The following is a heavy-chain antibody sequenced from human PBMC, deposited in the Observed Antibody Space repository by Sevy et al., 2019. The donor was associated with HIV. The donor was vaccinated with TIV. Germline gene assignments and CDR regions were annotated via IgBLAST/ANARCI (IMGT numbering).Heavy chain of an antibody. J-gene: IGHJ4*02. CDR3: TRDYRDYGFLG. D-gene: IGHD3-10*01. CDR2: INGDATST. Sequence: GGSLRLSCAVSGFTFSNFWMHWVRQAPGKGLVWVSRINGDATSTSYADSVKGRFTISRDNAKNTLYLQMNSLRVEDTAVYYCTRDYRDYGFLGWGQGALVTVSS. V-gene: IGHV3-74*01. CDR1: GFTFSNFW.